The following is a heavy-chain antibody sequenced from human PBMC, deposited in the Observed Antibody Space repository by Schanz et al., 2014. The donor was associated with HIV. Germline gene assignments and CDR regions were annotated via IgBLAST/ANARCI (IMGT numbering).Heavy chain of an antibody. CDR1: GFTFSSSG. Sequence: QVQLVESGGGVVQPGRSLRLSCTASGFTFSSSGMHWVRQAPGKGLEWVAAMWYDESHKGYADSVKGRFTISRDNSKNTLYLQMNSLRAEDTAVYYCARDGSSGWQDPFDYWGQGTLVTVSS. D-gene: IGHD6-19*01. V-gene: IGHV3-33*01. J-gene: IGHJ4*02. CDR2: MWYDESHK. CDR3: ARDGSSGWQDPFDY.